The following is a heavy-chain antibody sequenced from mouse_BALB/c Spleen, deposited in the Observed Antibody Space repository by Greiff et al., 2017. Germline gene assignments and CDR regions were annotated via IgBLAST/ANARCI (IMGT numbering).Heavy chain of an antibody. Sequence: EVKLMESGGGLVKPGGSLKLSCAASGFTFSSYAMSWVRQTPEKRLEWVATISSGGSYTYYPDSVKGRFTISRDNAKNTLYLQMSSLRSEDTAMYYCARHKEDYFDYWGQGTTLTVSS. CDR1: GFTFSSYA. J-gene: IGHJ2*01. CDR2: ISSGGSYT. CDR3: ARHKEDYFDY. V-gene: IGHV5-9-3*01.